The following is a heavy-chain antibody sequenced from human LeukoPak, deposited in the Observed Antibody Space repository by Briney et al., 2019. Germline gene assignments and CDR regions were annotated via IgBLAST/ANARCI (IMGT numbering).Heavy chain of an antibody. Sequence: SETLSLTCTVSGGSISSYYWSWIRQPPGKGLEWIGYIYYSGSTYYNPSLKSRVTISVDTSKNQFSLKLSSVTAADTAVYYCARLYGSGSYTLWFFDYWGQGTLVTVSS. CDR1: GGSISSYY. CDR2: IYYSGST. V-gene: IGHV4-59*01. CDR3: ARLYGSGSYTLWFFDY. J-gene: IGHJ4*02. D-gene: IGHD3-10*01.